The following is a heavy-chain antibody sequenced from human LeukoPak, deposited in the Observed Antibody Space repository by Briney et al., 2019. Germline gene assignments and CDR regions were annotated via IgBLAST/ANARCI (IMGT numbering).Heavy chain of an antibody. V-gene: IGHV3-7*01. CDR3: AGDEGWTFDI. Sequence: GGSLRLSCAASGFTFSTHWMSWFRQAPGEGLEWVALIQKDRSDKYYVDSVKGRFTISRDNAKNSLYLQMNGLRADDTAVYYCAGDEGWTFDIWGQGTKVTVSS. D-gene: IGHD5-24*01. CDR2: IQKDRSDK. CDR1: GFTFSTHW. J-gene: IGHJ3*02.